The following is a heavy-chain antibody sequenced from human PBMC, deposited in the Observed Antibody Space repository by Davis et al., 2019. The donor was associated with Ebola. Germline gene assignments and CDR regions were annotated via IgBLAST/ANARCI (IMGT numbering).Heavy chain of an antibody. CDR1: GYTFTSYA. CDR2: ISFDGSKK. J-gene: IGHJ4*01. Sequence: PGGSLRLFCAASGYTFTSYAMHWVRQAPGKGLEWVAVISFDGSKKYYGDSVKGRFTISRDNSKNTLYLEMNSLRTEDAAVYYCAVSSTYFDYWGHGTLVTVSS. CDR3: AVSSTYFDY. D-gene: IGHD2-2*01. V-gene: IGHV3-30-3*01.